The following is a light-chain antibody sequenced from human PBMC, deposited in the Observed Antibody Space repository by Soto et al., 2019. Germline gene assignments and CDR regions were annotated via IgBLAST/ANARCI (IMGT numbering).Light chain of an antibody. CDR1: QSIGRW. CDR2: DAS. J-gene: IGKJ1*01. CDR3: QQYNTYSPERT. Sequence: DIQITQSPTTLSSFLLDIVTITCRASQSIGRWLAWYQQKPGKAPKLLIYDASSLESGVPSRFSGSGSGTEFTLTISSLQPDDFATYYCQQYNTYSPERTFGQGTKVDIK. V-gene: IGKV1-5*01.